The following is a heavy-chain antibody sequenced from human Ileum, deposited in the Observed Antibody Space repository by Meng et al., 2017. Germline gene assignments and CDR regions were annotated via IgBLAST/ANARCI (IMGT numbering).Heavy chain of an antibody. CDR2: ISRNGGPV. CDR3: ARSARDVLFFDY. D-gene: IGHD2-8*01. Sequence: GESLKISCAASGFTFSSFEMNWVRQAPGKGLEWVAYISRNGGPVVYADSVKGRFTISRDNANYSLYLQMNSLRAEDTAIYYCARSARDVLFFDYWGQGSQVTVSS. V-gene: IGHV3-48*03. CDR1: GFTFSSFE. J-gene: IGHJ4*02.